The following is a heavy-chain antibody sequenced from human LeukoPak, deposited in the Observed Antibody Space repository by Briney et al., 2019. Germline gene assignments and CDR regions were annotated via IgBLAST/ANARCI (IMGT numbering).Heavy chain of an antibody. CDR1: GGSISSSSYY. V-gene: IGHV4-39*01. CDR3: ARSLVAAQLLLSNWFDP. CDR2: IYYSGST. Sequence: SETLSLTCTVSGGSISSSSYYWGWLRQPPGTGLEWIGSIYYSGSTYYNPSLKSRVTISVDTSKNQFSLKLSSVTAADTAVYYCARSLVAAQLLLSNWFDPWGQGTLVTVSS. D-gene: IGHD2-2*01. J-gene: IGHJ5*02.